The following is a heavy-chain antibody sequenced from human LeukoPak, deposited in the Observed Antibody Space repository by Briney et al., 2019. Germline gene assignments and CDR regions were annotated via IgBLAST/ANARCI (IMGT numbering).Heavy chain of an antibody. D-gene: IGHD3-10*01. CDR3: ARGTQKTNRSGSYYRARNNWFDP. CDR2: IYISGST. J-gene: IGHJ5*02. V-gene: IGHV4-4*07. Sequence: PSETLSLTCTVSGGSISSYYWSWIRQPAGKGLEWIGRIYISGSTNYNPSLKSRVTISVDTSKNQFSLKLSSVTAADTAVYYCARGTQKTNRSGSYYRARNNWFDPWGQGTLVTVSS. CDR1: GGSISSYY.